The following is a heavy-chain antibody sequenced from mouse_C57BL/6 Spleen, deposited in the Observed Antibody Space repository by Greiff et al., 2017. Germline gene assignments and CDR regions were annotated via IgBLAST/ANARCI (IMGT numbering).Heavy chain of an antibody. V-gene: IGHV5-17*01. CDR3: ARQGDGGDY. Sequence: EVQLVESGGGLVKPGGSLKLSCAASGFTFSDYGMHWVRQAPEKGLEWVAYISSGSSTIYYADTVKGRFTISRDNAKNTLFLQMTSLRSEDTAMYYCARQGDGGDYWGQGTTLTVSS. CDR2: ISSGSSTI. J-gene: IGHJ2*01. D-gene: IGHD3-3*01. CDR1: GFTFSDYG.